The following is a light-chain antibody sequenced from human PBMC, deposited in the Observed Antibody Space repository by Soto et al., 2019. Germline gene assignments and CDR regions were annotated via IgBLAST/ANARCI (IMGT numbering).Light chain of an antibody. CDR3: CSYTGNSRV. J-gene: IGLJ2*01. V-gene: IGLV2-11*01. CDR1: SSDVGGYNH. CDR2: DVS. Sequence: QSALTQPRSVSGSPGLSVTISCTGTSSDVGGYNHVSWYQQHPGKAPKLMIYDVSQRPSGVPDRFSGSKSGNTASLTISGLQAEDEADYYYCSYTGNSRVFGGGTKLTVL.